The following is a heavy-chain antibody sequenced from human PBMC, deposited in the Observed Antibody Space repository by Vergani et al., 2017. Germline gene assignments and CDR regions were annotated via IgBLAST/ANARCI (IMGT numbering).Heavy chain of an antibody. Sequence: EVQLVKSGGGLLQPGGSLRVSGAASGFTFRGYSMNGVRQAPGKGLDWVSYITSSGSTKYYADSMKGRFTISRDNARNSLYLQMNSRRAEDTAVYYCARARTDAFDIWGQGTMVTVSS. CDR3: ARARTDAFDI. V-gene: IGHV3-48*04. CDR2: ITSSGSTK. J-gene: IGHJ3*02. CDR1: GFTFRGYS.